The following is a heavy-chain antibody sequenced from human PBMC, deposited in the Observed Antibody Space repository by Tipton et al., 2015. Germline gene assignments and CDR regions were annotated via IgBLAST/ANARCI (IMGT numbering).Heavy chain of an antibody. V-gene: IGHV4-59*01. CDR3: ARTSRGWYFDL. CDR2: ISYSGST. D-gene: IGHD3-10*01. CDR1: GFTFSADS. J-gene: IGHJ2*01. Sequence: LRLSCAASGFTFSADSMHWVRQAPGKGLEWIGYISYSGSTNYNSSLKSRVTISVDTSKNQFSLKLSSVTAADTAVYYCARTSRGWYFDLWGRGTLVTVSS.